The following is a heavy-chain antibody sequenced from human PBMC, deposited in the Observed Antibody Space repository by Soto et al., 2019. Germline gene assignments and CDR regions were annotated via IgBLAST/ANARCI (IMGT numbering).Heavy chain of an antibody. J-gene: IGHJ3*02. CDR1: GFTFGDYA. CDR2: IKSKTDGGTT. CDR3: TTDFVDAFDI. V-gene: IGHV3-15*01. Sequence: GGSLRLSCTASGFTFGDYAMSWVRQAPGKGLEWVGRIKSKTDGGTTDYAAPVKGRFTISRYDSKNTLYLQMNRLKTEVTAVYYCTTDFVDAFDIWGQGTMVTVS.